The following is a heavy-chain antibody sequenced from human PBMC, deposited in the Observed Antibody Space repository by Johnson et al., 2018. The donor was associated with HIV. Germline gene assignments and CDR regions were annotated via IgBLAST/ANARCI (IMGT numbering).Heavy chain of an antibody. D-gene: IGHD6-6*01. CDR1: GFTFSNAW. V-gene: IGHV3-15*01. J-gene: IGHJ3*02. CDR3: TTEAYSSSSAAFDI. CDR2: IKSKTDGGTT. Sequence: VQLVESGVGLVKPGGSLRLSCAASGFTFSNAWMSWVRQAPGKGLEWVGRIKSKTDGGTTDYAAPVKGRFTISRDDSKNTLYLQMNSLKTEDTAVYYCTTEAYSSSSAAFDIWGQGTMVTVSS.